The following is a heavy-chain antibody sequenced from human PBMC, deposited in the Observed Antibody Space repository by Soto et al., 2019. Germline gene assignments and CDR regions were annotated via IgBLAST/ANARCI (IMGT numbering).Heavy chain of an antibody. V-gene: IGHV1-3*01. CDR2: INAGNGNT. CDR1: GYTFTSYA. J-gene: IGHJ3*02. D-gene: IGHD3-10*01. CDR3: ARGLTMVRGVILDAFDI. Sequence: QVQLVQSGAEVKKPGASVKVSCKASGYTFTSYAMHWVRQAPGQRLEWMGWINAGNGNTKYSQNFQGRVTITRDTSASTXYMELSSLXSXXXXVYYCARGLTMVRGVILDAFDIWGQGTMVTVSS.